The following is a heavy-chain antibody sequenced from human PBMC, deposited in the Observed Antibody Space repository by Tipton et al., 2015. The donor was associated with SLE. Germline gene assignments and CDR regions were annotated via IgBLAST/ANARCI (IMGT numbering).Heavy chain of an antibody. V-gene: IGHV3-9*01. CDR3: AEGPYYDILTGHFDS. J-gene: IGHJ4*02. D-gene: IGHD3-9*01. CDR1: GFTFDDYA. CDR2: SSWNSGSI. Sequence: SLRLSCAASGFTFDDYAMHWVRQAPGKGLEWVSGSSWNSGSIGYAGSVKGRFTISRDNAKNYLYLQMNSLRAEDTALYDCAEGPYYDILTGHFDSWGQGTLVAVSS.